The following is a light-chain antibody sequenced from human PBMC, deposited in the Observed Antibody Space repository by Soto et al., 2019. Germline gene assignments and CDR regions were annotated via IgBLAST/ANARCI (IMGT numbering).Light chain of an antibody. Sequence: EIVLTQAPATLSLSPGEMATLPCRASQSISSNLAGFQQKPGQAPRLLTYDASTMATGFPARFRGRGSGPEFTLTISSLQSEDFAVYYCQQYNNWPLTFGGGTKVDIK. CDR2: DAS. CDR3: QQYNNWPLT. CDR1: QSISSN. J-gene: IGKJ4*01. V-gene: IGKV3-15*01.